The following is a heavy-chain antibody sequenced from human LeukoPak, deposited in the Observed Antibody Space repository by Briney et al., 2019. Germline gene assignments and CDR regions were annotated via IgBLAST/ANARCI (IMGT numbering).Heavy chain of an antibody. CDR1: GGSISSYY. Sequence: PSETLSLTCTVSGGSISSYYWSWIRQPPGKGLEWIGYIYYSGSTNYNPSLKSRVTISVDTSKNQFSLKLSSVTAADTAVYYCASSTTVVTSFDYWGQGTLVTVSS. D-gene: IGHD4-17*01. CDR3: ASSTTVVTSFDY. V-gene: IGHV4-59*12. CDR2: IYYSGST. J-gene: IGHJ4*02.